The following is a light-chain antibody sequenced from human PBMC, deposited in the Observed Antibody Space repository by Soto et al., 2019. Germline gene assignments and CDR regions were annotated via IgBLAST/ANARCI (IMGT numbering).Light chain of an antibody. CDR2: EVT. V-gene: IGLV2-23*02. CDR1: SSDVGGYKL. J-gene: IGLJ1*01. Sequence: QSVLTQPASMSGSPGQSITISCTGSSSDVGGYKLVSWYQQHPGKAPKLMIYEVTQRPSGVSNRFSGSRSGNTAALTISGLQAEDEADYYCYSYAGGNSYVFGTGTKLTVL. CDR3: YSYAGGNSYV.